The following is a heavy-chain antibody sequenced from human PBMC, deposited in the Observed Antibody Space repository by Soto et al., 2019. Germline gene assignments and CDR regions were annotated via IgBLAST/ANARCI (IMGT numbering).Heavy chain of an antibody. CDR2: ISGSGFRK. CDR1: GFIFENFG. J-gene: IGHJ5*02. Sequence: PGGSLRLSCAASGFIFENFGMSWVRQAPGKGLEWISSISGSGFRKYYADSVKGRFTISRDNCKSTVYLELNNLSAEDTAVYHCAKNQGVELVPLATVDWFDPWGQGSVVTVSS. CDR3: AKNQGVELVPLATVDWFDP. V-gene: IGHV3-23*01. D-gene: IGHD1-26*01.